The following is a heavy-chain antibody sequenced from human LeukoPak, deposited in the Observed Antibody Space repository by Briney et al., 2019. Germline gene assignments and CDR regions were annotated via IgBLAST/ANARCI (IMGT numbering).Heavy chain of an antibody. D-gene: IGHD3-10*01. J-gene: IGHJ4*02. CDR2: INPNSGGGT. V-gene: IGHV1-2*02. Sequence: GASVKVSCKASGYTFTAYDLHWVRQAPGQGLEWMGWINPNSGGGTNYAQNFQGRVTMTRDTSVGTAYMELSRLTSDDTAVYYCARGELLDYWGQGTLVTVFS. CDR1: GYTFTAYD. CDR3: ARGELLDY.